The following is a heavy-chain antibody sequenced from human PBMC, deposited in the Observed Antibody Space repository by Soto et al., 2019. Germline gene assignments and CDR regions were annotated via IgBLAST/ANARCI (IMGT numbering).Heavy chain of an antibody. CDR2: VIPLFDTA. V-gene: IGHV1-69*01. J-gene: IGHJ6*02. D-gene: IGHD5-18*01. CDR1: GGIFTNNA. Sequence: QVQVVQSGAEVKKPGSSVKVSCKVSGGIFTNNAISWVRQAPGQGLEWLGGVIPLFDTAYYAQIFRGRLRISADGATTTAYMELSGLTSADTAVYFCANGGHKDGYNFYHGMDVWGQGTTVTVS. CDR3: ANGGHKDGYNFYHGMDV.